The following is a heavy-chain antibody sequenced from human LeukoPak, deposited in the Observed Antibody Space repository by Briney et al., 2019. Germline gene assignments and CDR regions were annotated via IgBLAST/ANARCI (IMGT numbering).Heavy chain of an antibody. CDR2: ISGSGGST. D-gene: IGHD1-26*01. CDR3: AKDLKGGSYGMDV. Sequence: PGGSLRLSCAASGFTVSSNYMSWVRQAPGKGLEWVSAISGSGGSTYYADSVKGRFTISRDNSKNTLYLQMNSLRAEDTAVYYCAKDLKGGSYGMDVWGQGTTVTVSS. J-gene: IGHJ6*02. CDR1: GFTVSSNY. V-gene: IGHV3-23*01.